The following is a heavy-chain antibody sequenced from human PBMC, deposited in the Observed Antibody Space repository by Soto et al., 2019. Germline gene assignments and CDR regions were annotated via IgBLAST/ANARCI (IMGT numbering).Heavy chain of an antibody. J-gene: IGHJ6*02. V-gene: IGHV4-30-4*01. D-gene: IGHD3-3*01. CDR2: TYYSGST. CDR1: GGSISSGDYY. CDR3: ARDRRSYYDFWSGYPGYYYYYGMDV. Sequence: SETLSLTCTVSGGSISSGDYYWSWIRQPPGKGLEWIGYTYYSGSTYYNPSLKSRVTISVDTSKNQFSLKLSSVTAADTAVYYCARDRRSYYDFWSGYPGYYYYYGMDVWGQGTTVTVSS.